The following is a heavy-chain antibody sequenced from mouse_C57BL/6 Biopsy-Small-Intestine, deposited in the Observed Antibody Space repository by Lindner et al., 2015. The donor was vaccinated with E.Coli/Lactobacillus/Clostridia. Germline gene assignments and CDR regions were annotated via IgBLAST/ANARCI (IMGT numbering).Heavy chain of an antibody. V-gene: IGHV1S81*02. CDR3: ATSFELRYFDWSFDY. D-gene: IGHD2-4*01. Sequence: SVKVSCKASGYSFTMYHMHWVRQAPGQGLEWMGILSPRDGSTSYAQRFQGRVIMTRDTSTSTVYMELSSLRSEDTAVFYCATSFELRYFDWSFDYWGQGTLVTVSS. J-gene: IGHJ4*01. CDR2: LSPRDGST. CDR1: GYSFTMYH.